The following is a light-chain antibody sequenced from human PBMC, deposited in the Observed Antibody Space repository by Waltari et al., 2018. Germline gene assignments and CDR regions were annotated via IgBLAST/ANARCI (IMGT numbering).Light chain of an antibody. CDR3: CSYAGRYTFV. V-gene: IGLV2-11*01. CDR1: ISDVGGSNY. J-gene: IGLJ1*01. CDR2: EVR. Sequence: QSALTQPRSVSGSPGQAVTLSCTATISDVGGSNYVPWYQQHPGKAPQLLIYEVRKRPSGVPDRLSGSKSGNTASLTISGLQAEDEADYYCCSYAGRYTFVFGTGTKVTVL.